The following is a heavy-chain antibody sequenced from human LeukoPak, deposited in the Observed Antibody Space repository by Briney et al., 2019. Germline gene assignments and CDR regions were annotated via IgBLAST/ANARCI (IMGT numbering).Heavy chain of an antibody. CDR1: GFTFSSYA. CDR2: ISGSGGST. Sequence: GGSLRLSCAASGFTFSSYAMSWVRQAPGKGLEWVSAISGSGGSTYYADSAKGRFTISRDNSKNTLYLQMNSLRAEDTAVYYCAKARGYYYDAFDIWGQGTMVTVSS. D-gene: IGHD3-22*01. J-gene: IGHJ3*02. CDR3: AKARGYYYDAFDI. V-gene: IGHV3-23*01.